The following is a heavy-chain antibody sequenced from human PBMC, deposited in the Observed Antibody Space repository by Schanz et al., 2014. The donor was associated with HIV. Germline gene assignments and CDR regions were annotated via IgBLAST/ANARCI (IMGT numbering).Heavy chain of an antibody. CDR3: ARSRYGDHPYYFDL. D-gene: IGHD2-21*02. J-gene: IGHJ4*02. Sequence: QVQLVQSGAEVKKPGASVRVSCEASGYTFTTYDINWVRQGPGQGLEWMGGIIPMFGTTKYPQRLQGRVTIIADQSTTTVYMYLSSLRSDDTAVYYCARSRYGDHPYYFDLWGQGTPVAVS. V-gene: IGHV1-69*01. CDR1: GYTFTTYD. CDR2: IIPMFGTT.